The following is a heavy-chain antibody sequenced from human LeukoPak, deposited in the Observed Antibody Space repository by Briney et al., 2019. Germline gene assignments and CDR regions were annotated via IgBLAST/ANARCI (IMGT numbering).Heavy chain of an antibody. J-gene: IGHJ6*02. V-gene: IGHV3-23*01. CDR2: ISGSGGST. CDR3: ARYLEPNYGMDV. Sequence: GGSLRLSCAASGFTFSSYAMSWVRQAPGKGLEWVSAISGSGGSTYYADSVKGRFTISRDNSKNTLYLQMNSLRAEDTAVYYCARYLEPNYGMDVWGQGTTVTVSS. D-gene: IGHD1-20*01. CDR1: GFTFSSYA.